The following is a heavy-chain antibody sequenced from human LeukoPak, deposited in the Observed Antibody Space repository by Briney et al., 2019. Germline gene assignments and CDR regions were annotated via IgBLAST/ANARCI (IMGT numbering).Heavy chain of an antibody. J-gene: IGHJ4*02. D-gene: IGHD3-10*01. Sequence: GGSLRLSCAASGFTFASYAMNWVRQAPGKGLEWVSAISGSSDNTYYAGSVKGRFTISRDNSKNTLYLQMDSLRAEDTAIYYCTKDFRGSGYFFDYWGQGTPVTVSS. CDR1: GFTFASYA. CDR3: TKDFRGSGYFFDY. CDR2: ISGSSDNT. V-gene: IGHV3-23*01.